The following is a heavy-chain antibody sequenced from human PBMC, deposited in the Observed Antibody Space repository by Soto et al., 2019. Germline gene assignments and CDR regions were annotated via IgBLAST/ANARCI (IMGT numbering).Heavy chain of an antibody. Sequence: GGSLRLSCAASGFTFSSYSMNWVRQAPGKGLEWVSSISSSSSYIYYADSVKGRFAISRDNAKNSLYLQMNSLRAEDTAVYYCARGAPFYPFDYWGQGTLVTVSS. CDR3: ARGAPFYPFDY. J-gene: IGHJ4*02. D-gene: IGHD3-3*02. CDR1: GFTFSSYS. V-gene: IGHV3-21*03. CDR2: ISSSSSYI.